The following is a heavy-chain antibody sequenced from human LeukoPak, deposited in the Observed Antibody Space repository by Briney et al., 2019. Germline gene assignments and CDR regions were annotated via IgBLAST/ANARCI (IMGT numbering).Heavy chain of an antibody. J-gene: IGHJ3*02. CDR2: ISAYNGNT. CDR3: ARDLSNRYSYGTDAFDI. V-gene: IGHV1-18*01. Sequence: ASVKVSCKASGYTFTSYGISWVRQAPGQGLEWMGWISAYNGNTNYAQKLQGRVTMTTDTSTGTAYMELRSLRSDDTAVYYCARDLSNRYSYGTDAFDIWGQGTMVTVSS. CDR1: GYTFTSYG. D-gene: IGHD5-18*01.